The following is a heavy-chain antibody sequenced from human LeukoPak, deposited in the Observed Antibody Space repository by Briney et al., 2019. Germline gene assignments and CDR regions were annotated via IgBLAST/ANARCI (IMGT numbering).Heavy chain of an antibody. Sequence: PSETLSLTCTLPGGSISSYYGSCIRKPPGKGLEGMGDIYYSGTTNYNPSLQSRVTMSVDMSKNQFSLKFSSVTAADTAVYYCARSTGYSYGFGYFDYWGQGTLVTVPS. V-gene: IGHV4-59*01. CDR3: ARSTGYSYGFGYFDY. J-gene: IGHJ4*02. CDR1: GGSISSYY. D-gene: IGHD5-18*01. CDR2: IYYSGTT.